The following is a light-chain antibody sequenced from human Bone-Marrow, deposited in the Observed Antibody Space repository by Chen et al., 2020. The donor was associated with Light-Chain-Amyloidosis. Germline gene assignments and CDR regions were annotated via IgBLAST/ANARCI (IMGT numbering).Light chain of an antibody. J-gene: IGLJ3*02. V-gene: IGLV3-21*02. CDR2: DDS. CDR3: QVWDRSSDRPV. CDR1: NIGSTS. Sequence: SYVLNQPSSVSVAPGQTATIACGGNNIGSTSVHWYQQTPGQAPLLVVYDDSDRPSGIPERWSGSNSGNTATLTISRVEAGEEADYYCQVWDRSSDRPVFGGGTNLTVL.